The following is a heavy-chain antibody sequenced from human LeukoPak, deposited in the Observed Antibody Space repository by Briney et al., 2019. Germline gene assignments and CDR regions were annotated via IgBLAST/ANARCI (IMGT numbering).Heavy chain of an antibody. J-gene: IGHJ3*02. CDR2: IYYSGST. CDR3: ARVETGFDAFDI. Sequence: SGTLFLTCTVSGGSISSGDYYWSWIRQPPGKGLEWIGYIYYSGSTYYNPSLKSRVTISVDTSKNQFSLKLSSVTAADTAAYYCARVETGFDAFDIWGQGTMVTVSS. D-gene: IGHD1-14*01. CDR1: GGSISSGDYY. V-gene: IGHV4-30-4*01.